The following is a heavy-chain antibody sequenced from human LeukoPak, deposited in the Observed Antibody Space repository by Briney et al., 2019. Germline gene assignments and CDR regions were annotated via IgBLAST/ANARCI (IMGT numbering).Heavy chain of an antibody. V-gene: IGHV4-39*01. CDR2: IYYSGST. Sequence: TPSETLSLTCTVSGGSISSSSYYWGWIRQPPGKGLEWIGSIYYSGSTYYNPSLKSRVTISVDTSKNQSSLKLSSVTAADTAVYYCARRPRYSSSWDTFDYWGQGTLVTVSS. CDR3: ARRPRYSSSWDTFDY. J-gene: IGHJ4*02. CDR1: GGSISSSSYY. D-gene: IGHD6-13*01.